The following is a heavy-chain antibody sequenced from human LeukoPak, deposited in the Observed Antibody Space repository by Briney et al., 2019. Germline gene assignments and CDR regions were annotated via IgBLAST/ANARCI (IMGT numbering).Heavy chain of an antibody. Sequence: ASVKVSCKASGGTFTNYAISWVRQAPGQGLEWMGGIIPIFGTANYAQNFQGRVTITTDESTSTAYMELSGLRSEDTAVYYCARGRTPYSNYYYNYYYMDVWGKGTTVTVSS. V-gene: IGHV1-69*05. D-gene: IGHD4-11*01. CDR3: ARGRTPYSNYYYNYYYMDV. CDR1: GGTFTNYA. J-gene: IGHJ6*03. CDR2: IIPIFGTA.